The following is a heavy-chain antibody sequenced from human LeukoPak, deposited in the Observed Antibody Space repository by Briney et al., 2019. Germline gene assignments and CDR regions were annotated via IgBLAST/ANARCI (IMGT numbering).Heavy chain of an antibody. CDR1: GFTFSTHT. Sequence: GGSLRLSCSASGFTFSTHTMHWVRQAPGKGLEYVSGISSKGGGTYYADSVKGRFTISRDNSKNPLYLHMSSLRPGDTAVYYCVNPVRYSADYWGQGTLVTVSS. J-gene: IGHJ4*02. D-gene: IGHD6-13*01. CDR2: ISSKGGGT. CDR3: VNPVRYSADY. V-gene: IGHV3-64D*08.